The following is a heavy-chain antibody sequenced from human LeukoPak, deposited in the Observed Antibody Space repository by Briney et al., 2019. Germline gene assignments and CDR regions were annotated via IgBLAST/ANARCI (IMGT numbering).Heavy chain of an antibody. D-gene: IGHD2-15*01. CDR3: ARARDIVVGTVGFDP. CDR2: IYYSGST. CDR1: GGSISSGGYY. J-gene: IGHJ5*02. Sequence: SETLSLTCTVSGGSISSGGYYWSWIRQHPGKGLEWIGYIYYSGSTYYNPSLKSRVTISVDTSKNQFSLKLSSVTAADTAVYYCARARDIVVGTVGFDPWGQGTLVTVSS. V-gene: IGHV4-31*03.